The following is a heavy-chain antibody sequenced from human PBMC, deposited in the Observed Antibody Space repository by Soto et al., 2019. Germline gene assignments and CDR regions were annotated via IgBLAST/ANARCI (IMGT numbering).Heavy chain of an antibody. CDR1: GYTFTSYG. V-gene: IGHV1-18*01. D-gene: IGHD6-19*01. CDR2: ISAYNGNT. CDR3: ARDNHVQLGKQWLHSYGGY. J-gene: IGHJ4*02. Sequence: ASVKVSCKASGYTFTSYGISWVRQAPGQGLEWMGWISAYNGNTNYAQKLQGRVTMTTDTSTSKAYMELRSLRSDDTAVYYCARDNHVQLGKQWLHSYGGYWGQGTLVTVSS.